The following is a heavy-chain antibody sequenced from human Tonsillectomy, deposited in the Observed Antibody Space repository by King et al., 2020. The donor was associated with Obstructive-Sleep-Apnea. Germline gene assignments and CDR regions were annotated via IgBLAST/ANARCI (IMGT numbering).Heavy chain of an antibody. V-gene: IGHV1-69*01. CDR3: AGLNSRVALGADY. D-gene: IGHD2/OR15-2a*01. Sequence: VQLVESGAEVKKPGSSVKVSCKASGGTFGTYAINWVRQAPGQGLEWMGGIIPIFGTATYAQRFQGRVTITADESTSTVYMEVNSLRSEDTAVYYCAGLNSRVALGADYWGQGTLVTVSS. CDR2: IIPIFGTA. J-gene: IGHJ4*02. CDR1: GGTFGTYA.